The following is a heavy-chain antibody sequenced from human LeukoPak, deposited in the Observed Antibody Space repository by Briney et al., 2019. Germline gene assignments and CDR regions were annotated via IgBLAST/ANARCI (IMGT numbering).Heavy chain of an antibody. CDR1: GFTFSSHA. CDR3: AKGSPRILFENWFYP. Sequence: AGGSLRLSCAASGFTFSSHAMSWVRQAPGKGLEWVSAISGSGGSTYYADSVKGRFTISRDNSKNTLYLQMNSLRAEDTAVYYCAKGSPRILFENWFYPWGQGNLVTVSS. D-gene: IGHD2/OR15-2a*01. V-gene: IGHV3-23*01. CDR2: ISGSGGST. J-gene: IGHJ5*02.